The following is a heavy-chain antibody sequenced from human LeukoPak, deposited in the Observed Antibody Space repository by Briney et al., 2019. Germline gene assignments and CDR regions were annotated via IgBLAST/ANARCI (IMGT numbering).Heavy chain of an antibody. CDR2: IYYSGST. CDR1: GGSISSYY. V-gene: IGHV4-59*08. CDR3: ARHCSDYGDHWTDCSEDY. Sequence: PSETLTLTCTVSGGSISSYYWSWIRQPPGKGLEWIGYIYYSGSTNYNPSLKSRVTISVDTSKNQFSLKLSSVTAADTAVYYCARHCSDYGDHWTDCSEDYWGQGTLVTVSS. J-gene: IGHJ4*02. D-gene: IGHD4-17*01.